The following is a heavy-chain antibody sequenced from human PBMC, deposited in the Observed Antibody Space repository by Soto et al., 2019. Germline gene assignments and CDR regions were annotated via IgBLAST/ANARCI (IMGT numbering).Heavy chain of an antibody. J-gene: IGHJ5*01. CDR2: IYHSGRT. Sequence: QVQLQQSGPGLVKPSETLSLTCAVSGGSISNNNWWSWVRQPPGKGLEWIGEIYHSGRTNYNPSLKSRVSISADKSTNPFFLNLNSVTAADTAIYYCARGGSGYDWFDSWGQGTLVTVSS. CDR3: ARGGSGYDWFDS. D-gene: IGHD5-12*01. CDR1: GGSISNNNW. V-gene: IGHV4-4*02.